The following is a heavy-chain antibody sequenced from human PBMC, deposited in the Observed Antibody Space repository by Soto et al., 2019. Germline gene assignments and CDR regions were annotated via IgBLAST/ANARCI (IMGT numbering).Heavy chain of an antibody. J-gene: IGHJ6*04. V-gene: IGHV1-18*01. CDR3: AGRGRTPYNNSGMHV. Sequence: QVQVVQSGDEVKKPGASVKVSCKASGYTFTNYGFSWVRQAPGQGLEWMGWISGYNGNTKYAEKFQGRVTMTTDTPTSTAHMELRRRRSNGPPVYYCAGRGRTPYNNSGMHVWGKGTAVTVSS. CDR2: ISGYNGNT. D-gene: IGHD1-20*01. CDR1: GYTFTNYG.